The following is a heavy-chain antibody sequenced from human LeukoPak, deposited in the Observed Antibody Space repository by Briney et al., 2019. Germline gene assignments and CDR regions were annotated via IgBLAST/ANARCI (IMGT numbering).Heavy chain of an antibody. Sequence: ASVKVSCKASGYTFTGYYMHWVRQAPGQGLEWMGWINPNSGGTNYAQKFQGRVTMARDTSISTAYMELSRLRSDDTAVYYCARGLRGYSGLENSRAWFDPWGQGTLVTVSS. CDR2: INPNSGGT. V-gene: IGHV1-2*02. CDR1: GYTFTGYY. CDR3: ARGLRGYSGLENSRAWFDP. D-gene: IGHD5-12*01. J-gene: IGHJ5*02.